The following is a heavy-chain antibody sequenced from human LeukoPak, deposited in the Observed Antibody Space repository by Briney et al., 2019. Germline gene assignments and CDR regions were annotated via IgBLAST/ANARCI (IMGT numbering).Heavy chain of an antibody. D-gene: IGHD6-6*01. CDR2: ISSGTGSYI. J-gene: IGHJ4*02. Sequence: GGSLRLSCVVSGFSFSSYSMNWVRQAPGKGLEWVSTISSGTGSYIYYADSVRGRFTISRDNAKNSLYLQMNSLRAEDTAVYYCARCSGVFGSSDYWGQGTLVTVSS. CDR3: ARCSGVFGSSDY. CDR1: GFSFSSYS. V-gene: IGHV3-21*01.